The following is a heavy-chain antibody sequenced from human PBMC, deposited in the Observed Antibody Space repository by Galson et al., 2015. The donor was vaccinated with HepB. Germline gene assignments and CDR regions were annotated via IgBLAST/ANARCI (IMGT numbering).Heavy chain of an antibody. CDR1: GASISSNNYF. CDR3: ARHYYDILTFRLRVVSWFDP. J-gene: IGHJ5*02. Sequence: ETLSLTCAVSGASISSNNYFWGWIRQPPGKGLEWIGSVYYSGSTYYNPSLKSRVIISVDTSKNQFSLKPSSVTAADTAVYYCARHYYDILTFRLRVVSWFDPWGQGTLVTVSS. D-gene: IGHD3-9*01. CDR2: VYYSGST. V-gene: IGHV4-39*01.